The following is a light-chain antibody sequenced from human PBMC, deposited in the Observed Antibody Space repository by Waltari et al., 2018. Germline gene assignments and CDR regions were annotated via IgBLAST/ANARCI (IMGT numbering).Light chain of an antibody. J-gene: IGLJ3*02. V-gene: IGLV7-43*01. CDR1: AGAVTSGNY. CDR3: LLYDGSDQV. CDR2: STT. Sequence: QTVVTQEPSLTVSPGGAVTLTCASSAGAVTSGNYPNWIQQKPGQVPRSLIHSTTNRSSWTPARFSGSRLGGKAALTLSGVQPEDEAEYYCLLYDGSDQVFGGGTKLTVL.